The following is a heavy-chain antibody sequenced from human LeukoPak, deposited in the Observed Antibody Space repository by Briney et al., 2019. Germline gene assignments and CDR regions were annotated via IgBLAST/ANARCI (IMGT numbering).Heavy chain of an antibody. Sequence: GGSLRLSCAASGFTFSSYWMHWVRQAPGKGLMWVSRIKSDGSETSYADSVKGRFTIPRDNARNTLYLQMHSLRPEDTAIYYCASDRVFYGLDVWGQGTTVTVSS. J-gene: IGHJ6*02. CDR1: GFTFSSYW. CDR2: IKSDGSET. CDR3: ASDRVFYGLDV. V-gene: IGHV3-74*01.